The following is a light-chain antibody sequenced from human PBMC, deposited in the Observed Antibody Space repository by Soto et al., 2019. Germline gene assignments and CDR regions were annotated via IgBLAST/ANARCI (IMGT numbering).Light chain of an antibody. J-gene: IGKJ1*01. CDR1: QSVSSN. CDR3: QQSNNWPKT. CDR2: DAS. Sequence: EIVMTQSPATLSVSPGETATLSCRASQSVSSNLAWSQQKPGQAPRLLISDASTRAAGLPARFSGSGSGTEFTLSISSLQSEDFAVYFCQQSNNWPKTFGQGTKVEIK. V-gene: IGKV3-15*01.